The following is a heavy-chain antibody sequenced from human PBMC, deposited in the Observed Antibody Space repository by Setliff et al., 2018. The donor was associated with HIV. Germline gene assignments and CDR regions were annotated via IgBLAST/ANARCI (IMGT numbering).Heavy chain of an antibody. CDR1: GASIRSGSYY. CDR3: VEGPDGFDY. Sequence: NPSETLSLTCTVSGASIRSGSYYWSWIRQPAGKGLEWIGHIYTSGRTNYNPSLKGRVAISIDTSRNQISLNLKSMTAADTAVYYCVEGPDGFDYWGPGRLVTVSS. CDR2: IYTSGRT. V-gene: IGHV4-61*09. J-gene: IGHJ4*02.